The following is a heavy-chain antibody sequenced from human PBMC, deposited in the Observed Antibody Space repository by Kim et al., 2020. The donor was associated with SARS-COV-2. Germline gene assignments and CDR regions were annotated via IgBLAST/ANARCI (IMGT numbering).Heavy chain of an antibody. D-gene: IGHD5-12*01. J-gene: IGHJ4*02. CDR1: GGSFSGYY. CDR2: INHSGST. V-gene: IGHV4-34*01. Sequence: SETLSLTCAVYGGSFSGYYWSWIRQPPGKGLEWIGEINHSGSTNYNPSLKSRVTISVDTSKNQFSLKLSSVPAADTAVYYCARGRGYSGYDRRGYWGQGTLVTVSS. CDR3: ARGRGYSGYDRRGY.